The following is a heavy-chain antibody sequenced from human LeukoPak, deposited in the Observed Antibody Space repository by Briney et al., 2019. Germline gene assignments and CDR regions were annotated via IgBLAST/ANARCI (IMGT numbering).Heavy chain of an antibody. D-gene: IGHD5-12*01. J-gene: IGHJ4*02. CDR3: ARGATTPLY. Sequence: GGSLRLSCAASGFTFRSYSMNWVRQGPGQGLEWVSSISSSSSYIYYADSVMGRFTISRDNAKNSLYLQMNSLRAEDTAVYYCARGATTPLYWGQGTLVTVSS. CDR1: GFTFRSYS. CDR2: ISSSSSYI. V-gene: IGHV3-21*01.